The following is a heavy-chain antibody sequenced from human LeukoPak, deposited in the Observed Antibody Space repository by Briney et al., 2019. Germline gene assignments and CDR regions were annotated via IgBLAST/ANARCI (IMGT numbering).Heavy chain of an antibody. J-gene: IGHJ2*01. CDR2: ISSSGSTI. CDR3: ARREGHYYDSTSYYWYFDL. V-gene: IGHV3-48*03. Sequence: GGSLRLSCAASGFTFSSYEMNWVRQAPGKGLEWVSYISSSGSTIYYADSVKGRFTISRDNAKNSLYLQMNSLRAEDTAVYYCARREGHYYDSTSYYWYFDLWGRGTLVTVSS. CDR1: GFTFSSYE. D-gene: IGHD3-22*01.